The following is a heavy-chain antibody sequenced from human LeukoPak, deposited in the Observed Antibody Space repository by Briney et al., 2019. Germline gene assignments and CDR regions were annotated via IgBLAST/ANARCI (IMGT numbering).Heavy chain of an antibody. CDR1: GFSFSIYR. V-gene: IGHV3-48*04. CDR3: VKDVGYSSTNLDY. CDR2: IHLSGAPI. J-gene: IGHJ4*02. D-gene: IGHD5-18*01. Sequence: PGGSLRLSCAASGFSFSIYRMNWVRQAPGKGPEWIAYIHLSGAPIHYAEPVKGRFSISRDNAKNSLYLQMNSLRAEDTALYYCVKDVGYSSTNLDYWGQGTLVTVSS.